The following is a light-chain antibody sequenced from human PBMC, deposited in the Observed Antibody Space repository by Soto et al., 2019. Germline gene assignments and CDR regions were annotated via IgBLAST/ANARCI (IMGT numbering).Light chain of an antibody. CDR1: QSVSSSY. J-gene: IGKJ2*01. V-gene: IGKV3-20*01. Sequence: EIVLTQSPGTLSLSPGERATLSCRASQSVSSSYLAWYQQKPGQAPRLLIYGASSRATGIPDRFSGSGSGTASTLTISRLEPEDFAVYYCQQYGSSPYTFGQGTKLEIK. CDR3: QQYGSSPYT. CDR2: GAS.